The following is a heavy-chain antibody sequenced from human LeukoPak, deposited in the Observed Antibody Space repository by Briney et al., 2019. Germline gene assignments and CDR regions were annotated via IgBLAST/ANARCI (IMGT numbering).Heavy chain of an antibody. CDR1: GGSISSGGYY. J-gene: IGHJ4*02. V-gene: IGHV4-31*03. D-gene: IGHD3-10*01. CDR2: IYYSGST. CDR3: ARHGTGSGRWEIDS. Sequence: SETLSLTCTVSGGSISSGGYYWSWIRQHPGKGLEWIGYIYYSGSTYYNPSLKSRVTISVDTSKNQFSLKLSSVTAADTAVYYCARHGTGSGRWEIDSWGQGTLVTVSS.